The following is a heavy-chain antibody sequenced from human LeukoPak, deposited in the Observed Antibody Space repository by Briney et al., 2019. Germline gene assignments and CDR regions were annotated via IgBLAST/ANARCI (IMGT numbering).Heavy chain of an antibody. Sequence: SETLSLTCAVYGASFSGYYWSWIRQPPEKGLEWIGEIFHSGTTSYNPSLKSRVSMSVDTSKNHFSRKLSSVTAADTAVYYCARHVRLATHTRHLDYWGQGSLVTVSS. CDR1: GASFSGYY. CDR3: ARHVRLATHTRHLDY. J-gene: IGHJ4*02. V-gene: IGHV4-34*12. CDR2: IFHSGTT. D-gene: IGHD6-6*01.